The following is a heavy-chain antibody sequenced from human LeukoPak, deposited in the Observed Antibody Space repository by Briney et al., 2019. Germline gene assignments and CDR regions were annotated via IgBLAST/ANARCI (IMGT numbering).Heavy chain of an antibody. CDR3: ASAHITIFGVAEGVWFDP. D-gene: IGHD3-3*01. CDR2: INHSGST. CDR1: GGSFSGYY. J-gene: IGHJ5*02. V-gene: IGHV4-34*01. Sequence: SETLSLTCAVYGGSFSGYYWSWIRQPPGKGLEWTGEINHSGSTNYNPSLKSRVTISVDTSKNQFSLKLSSVTAADTAVYYCASAHITIFGVAEGVWFDPWGQGTLVTVSS.